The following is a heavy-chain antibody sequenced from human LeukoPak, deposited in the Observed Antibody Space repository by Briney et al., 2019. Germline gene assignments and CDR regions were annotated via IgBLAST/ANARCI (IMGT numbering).Heavy chain of an antibody. D-gene: IGHD3-22*01. CDR2: ISAYNGNT. V-gene: IGHV1-18*01. CDR3: AKEQSAHYYDSSGRYFDY. Sequence: ASVKVSCKASGYTFTSYGISWVRQAPGQGLEWMGWISAYNGNTNYAQKLQGRVTMTTDTSTSTAYMGLRSLRSDDTAVYYCAKEQSAHYYDSSGRYFDYWGQGTLVTVSS. CDR1: GYTFTSYG. J-gene: IGHJ4*02.